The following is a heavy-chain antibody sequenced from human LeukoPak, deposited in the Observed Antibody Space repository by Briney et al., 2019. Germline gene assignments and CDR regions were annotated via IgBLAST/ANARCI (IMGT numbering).Heavy chain of an antibody. Sequence: GGSLRLSCAGSGFSFSSYGMHWVRQAPGKGLEWMAFIRSDGSNKYYADSVKGRFTISRDNSKNSLYLQMNSLRAEDTAVYYCGRYGLGYYYMDVWGKGTTVTVSS. V-gene: IGHV3-30*02. J-gene: IGHJ6*03. CDR1: GFSFSSYG. CDR2: IRSDGSNK. D-gene: IGHD6-19*01. CDR3: GRYGLGYYYMDV.